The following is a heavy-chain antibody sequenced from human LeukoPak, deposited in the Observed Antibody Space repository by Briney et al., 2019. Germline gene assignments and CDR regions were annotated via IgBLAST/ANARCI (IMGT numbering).Heavy chain of an antibody. V-gene: IGHV4-4*07. J-gene: IGHJ4*02. CDR2: IYTSGST. D-gene: IGHD3-10*01. CDR1: GGSFSGYY. CDR3: ASSRSMVYFY. Sequence: SETLSLTCTVYGGSFSGYYWSWIRQPAGKGLEWIGRIYTSGSTNYNPSLKSRVTISVDTSKNQFSLKLSSVTAADTAVYYCASSRSMVYFYWGQGTLVTVSS.